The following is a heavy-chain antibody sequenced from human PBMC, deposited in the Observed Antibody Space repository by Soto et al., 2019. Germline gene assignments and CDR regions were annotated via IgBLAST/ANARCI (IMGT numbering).Heavy chain of an antibody. CDR3: AKEMITFGDFNYYYMDV. CDR1: GFTFDQYP. CDR2: ITWHSGTI. Sequence: EVQLVESGGGLVQPGRSLRLACAASGFTFDQYPMHWVRQAPGKGLEWVSSITWHSGTIGYADSVKGRVTISRDNAKNSLYLQMNSLRGEDTALYDCAKEMITFGDFNYYYMDVWGNGTTVTVSS. V-gene: IGHV3-9*01. J-gene: IGHJ6*03. D-gene: IGHD3-16*01.